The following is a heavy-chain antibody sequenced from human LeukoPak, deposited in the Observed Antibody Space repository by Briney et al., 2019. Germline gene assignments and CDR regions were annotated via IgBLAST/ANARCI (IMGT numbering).Heavy chain of an antibody. CDR3: ARVSRLWFGLYGMDV. CDR2: INHSGST. Sequence: SETLSLTCAVYGGSFSGYYWSWIRQPPRKGLEWIGEINHSGSTNYNPSLKSRVTISVDTSKNQFSLKLSSVTAADTAVYYCARVSRLWFGLYGMDVWGQGTTVTVSS. J-gene: IGHJ6*02. V-gene: IGHV4-34*01. D-gene: IGHD3-10*01. CDR1: GGSFSGYY.